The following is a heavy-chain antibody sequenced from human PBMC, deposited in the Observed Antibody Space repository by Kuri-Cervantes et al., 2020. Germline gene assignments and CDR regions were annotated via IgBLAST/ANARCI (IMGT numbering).Heavy chain of an antibody. Sequence: GESLKISCAASGFTFSSYSMNWVRQAPGKGLEWVSSISSSSSYIYYADSVRGRFTISRDNAKNSLYLQMNSLRAEDTALYYCAKDMDSSSWYGEYFQHWGQGTLVTVSS. D-gene: IGHD6-13*01. V-gene: IGHV3-21*04. CDR1: GFTFSSYS. J-gene: IGHJ1*01. CDR3: AKDMDSSSWYGEYFQH. CDR2: ISSSSSYI.